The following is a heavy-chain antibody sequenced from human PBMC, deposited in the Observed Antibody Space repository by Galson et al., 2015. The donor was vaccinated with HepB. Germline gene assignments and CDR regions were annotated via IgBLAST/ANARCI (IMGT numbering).Heavy chain of an antibody. Sequence: PALVKPTQTLTLTCTFSGFSLSTSGMCVSWIRQPPGKALEWLSLIDWGDDKYYSTSLKTRLTISKDTSKTQVVLTMTNMDPVDTATYYCARMGFSSSHHNYFDYWAREPWSPSPQ. CDR3: ARMGFSSSHHNYFDY. J-gene: IGHJ4*02. D-gene: IGHD6-6*01. CDR2: IDWGDDK. V-gene: IGHV2-70*01. CDR1: GFSLSTSGMC.